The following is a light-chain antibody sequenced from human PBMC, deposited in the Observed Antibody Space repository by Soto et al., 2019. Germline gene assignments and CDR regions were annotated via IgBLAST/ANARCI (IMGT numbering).Light chain of an antibody. Sequence: QSVLTQPPSASGTPGQRVTISCSGSSSNIGSNYLYWYQQLPGTAPKLLIYNNNQRPSGVPDRFSGSKSGTSASLAISGLRYEDEADYYCAAWDDSLKVFGGGTKLTVL. V-gene: IGLV1-47*02. CDR2: NNN. J-gene: IGLJ3*02. CDR1: SSNIGSNY. CDR3: AAWDDSLKV.